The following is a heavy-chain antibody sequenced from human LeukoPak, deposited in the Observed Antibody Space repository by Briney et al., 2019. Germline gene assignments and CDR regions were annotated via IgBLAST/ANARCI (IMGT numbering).Heavy chain of an antibody. CDR2: IYHSGNT. J-gene: IGHJ4*02. Sequence: SETLSLTCTVSGYSISSGYFWGWIRQPPGKRLEWIGTIYHSGNTYYNPSLKSRVTISVDTSKNQFSLKLSSVTAADTAVYYCATLEQLWSGLFSYFDYWGQGTLVTVSS. D-gene: IGHD5-18*01. CDR3: ATLEQLWSGLFSYFDY. V-gene: IGHV4-38-2*02. CDR1: GYSISSGYF.